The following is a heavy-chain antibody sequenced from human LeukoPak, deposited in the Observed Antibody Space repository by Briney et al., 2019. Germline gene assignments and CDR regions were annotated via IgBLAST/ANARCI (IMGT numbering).Heavy chain of an antibody. CDR2: ISASGGST. CDR1: GFTFSTYT. V-gene: IGHV3-23*01. Sequence: GGSLRLSCAASGFTFSTYTMSWVRQAPGKGLEWVSAISASGGSTYYADSVKGRFTISRDNFKNTLYLQMSSLRAEDTAVYYCAKADSYYYMDVWGKGTMVTVSS. CDR3: AKADSYYYMDV. J-gene: IGHJ6*03.